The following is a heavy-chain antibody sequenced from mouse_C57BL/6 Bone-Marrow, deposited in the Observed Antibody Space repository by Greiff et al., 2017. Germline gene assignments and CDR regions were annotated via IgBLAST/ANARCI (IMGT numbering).Heavy chain of an antibody. D-gene: IGHD2-5*01. CDR2: IDPSDSET. CDR1: GYTFTSYW. Sequence: QVQLQQPGAELVRPGSSVKLSCKASGYTFTSYWMHWVKQRPIQGLEWIGNIDPSDSETHYNQKFKDKATLTVDKSSSTAYMQLSSLTSEDSAVYYCARAAYYSNCVSWFAYWGQGTLVTVSA. CDR3: ARAAYYSNCVSWFAY. J-gene: IGHJ3*01. V-gene: IGHV1-52*01.